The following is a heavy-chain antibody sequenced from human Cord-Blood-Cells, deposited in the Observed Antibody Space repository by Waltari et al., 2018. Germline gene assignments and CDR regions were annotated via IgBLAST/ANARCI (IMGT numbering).Heavy chain of an antibody. Sequence: QVQLVQSGAEVKKPGASVKVSCKASGYTFTSYAMHWARQAPGQRLEWMGWINAGNGNTKDSQKFQGRVTITRDTSASTAYMELSSLRSEDTAVYYCARGEDGSGWYHYYYGMDVWGQGTTVTVSS. CDR1: GYTFTSYA. D-gene: IGHD6-19*01. CDR2: INAGNGNT. J-gene: IGHJ6*02. CDR3: ARGEDGSGWYHYYYGMDV. V-gene: IGHV1-3*01.